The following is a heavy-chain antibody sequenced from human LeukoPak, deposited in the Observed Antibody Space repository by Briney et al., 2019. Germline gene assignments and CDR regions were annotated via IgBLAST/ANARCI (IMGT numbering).Heavy chain of an antibody. CDR1: GYNFGNYW. D-gene: IGHD1-26*01. Sequence: GESLKISCQGSGYNFGNYWIGWVRQVPGIGLEWMGIIYPGDSDTRYSPSFQGQVTISADKSISTAYLQWSSLKASDTAMYYCARQPHYGHIVGATLEFDYWGQGTLVTVSS. V-gene: IGHV5-51*01. J-gene: IGHJ4*02. CDR3: ARQPHYGHIVGATLEFDY. CDR2: IYPGDSDT.